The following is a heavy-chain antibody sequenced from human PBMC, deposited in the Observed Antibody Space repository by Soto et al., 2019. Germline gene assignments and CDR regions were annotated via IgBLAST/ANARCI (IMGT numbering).Heavy chain of an antibody. Sequence: QVQLVESGGGVVQPGRSLRLSCAASGFTFSSYGMHWVRQAPGKGLEWVAVISYDGSDKYYADSVKGRFTISRDNSNNTLYLQMDGLRAEDTAVYYCAQGVVVATTSFQHWGQGTLVTVSS. CDR1: GFTFSSYG. CDR2: ISYDGSDK. D-gene: IGHD2-15*01. CDR3: AQGVVVATTSFQH. J-gene: IGHJ1*01. V-gene: IGHV3-30*18.